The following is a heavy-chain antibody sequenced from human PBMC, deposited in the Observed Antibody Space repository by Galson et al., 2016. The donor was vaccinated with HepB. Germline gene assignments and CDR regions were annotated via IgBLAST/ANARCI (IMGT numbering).Heavy chain of an antibody. V-gene: IGHV3-11*06. D-gene: IGHD7-27*01. CDR1: GFAFSDHY. CDR2: ISSFSSYT. CDR3: ARGGTNWEAPNDY. Sequence: SLRLSCAASGFAFSDHYMTWIRQVPGKGLEWVSYISSFSSYTNYADSVKGRVTISRDNAKNSLYLQMNSLRAEDTAVYHCARGGTNWEAPNDYWGQGTLVIVSS. J-gene: IGHJ4*02.